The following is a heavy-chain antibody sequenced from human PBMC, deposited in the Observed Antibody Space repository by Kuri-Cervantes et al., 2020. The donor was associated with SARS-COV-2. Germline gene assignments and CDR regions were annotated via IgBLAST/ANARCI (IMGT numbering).Heavy chain of an antibody. J-gene: IGHJ6*03. V-gene: IGHV1-8*03. D-gene: IGHD6-6*01. Sequence: ASVKVSCKASGDTFTSYDINWVRQATGQGLEWMGWMNPNSGNTGYAQKFQGRVTITRNTSISTAYMELSSLRSEDTAVYYCARSSSSSVYYYYYMDVWGKGTTVTVSS. CDR3: ARSSSSSVYYYYYMDV. CDR1: GDTFTSYD. CDR2: MNPNSGNT.